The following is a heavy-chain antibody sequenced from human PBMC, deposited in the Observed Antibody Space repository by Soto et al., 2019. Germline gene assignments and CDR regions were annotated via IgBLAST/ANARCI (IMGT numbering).Heavy chain of an antibody. CDR3: ARVEYYTAMVAGGFDP. CDR1: GGTVSSYA. V-gene: IGHV1-69*01. D-gene: IGHD5-18*01. CDR2: IIPIFGTS. J-gene: IGHJ5*02. Sequence: QVQLVQSGAEVKKPGSSVKVSCKASGGTVSSYAISWVLQAPGQGLEWMGGIIPIFGTSNYAQKFQGRVTITADESTSTAYMEMSSLRSEDTAVYYCARVEYYTAMVAGGFDPWGQGTLVTVSS.